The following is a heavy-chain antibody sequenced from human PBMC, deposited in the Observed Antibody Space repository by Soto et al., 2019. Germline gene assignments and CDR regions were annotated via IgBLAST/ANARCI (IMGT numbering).Heavy chain of an antibody. CDR2: IYSGGST. V-gene: IGHV3-53*02. J-gene: IGHJ6*04. Sequence: VQLLETGLVLIQPGGSLRLSCAAAGFTFWSNYMSWGRQAPGNGLECVSVIYSGGSTYYADSVGGRFTISSDNSQNPLYLPMKSLRAEDTAVYYGARDPPATMHCMVVWGIGTTVTVPS. CDR1: GFTFWSNY. CDR3: ARDPPATMHCMVV.